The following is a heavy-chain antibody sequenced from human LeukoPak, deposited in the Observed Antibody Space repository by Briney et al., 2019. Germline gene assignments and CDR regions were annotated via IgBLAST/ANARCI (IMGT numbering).Heavy chain of an antibody. D-gene: IGHD2-15*01. CDR2: IYYSGST. CDR3: ARAYCSGGSCYSLSFDY. J-gene: IGHJ4*02. V-gene: IGHV4-59*01. CDR1: GGSISSYY. Sequence: SETLSLTCTVSGGSISSYYRSWIRQPPGKGLEWIGYIYYSGSTNYNPSLKSRVTISVDTSKNQFSLKLSSVTAADTAVYYCARAYCSGGSCYSLSFDYWGQGTLVTVSS.